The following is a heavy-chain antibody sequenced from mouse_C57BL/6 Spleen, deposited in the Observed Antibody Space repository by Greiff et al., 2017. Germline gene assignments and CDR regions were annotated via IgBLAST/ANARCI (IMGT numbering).Heavy chain of an antibody. CDR3: AKADSNYVNYYAMDY. Sequence: VKLVESGPGLVQPSQSLSITCTVSGFSLTSYGVHWVRQPPGKGLEWLGVIWSGGSTDYNAAFISRLSISKDNSKSQVFFKMNSLQADDTAIYYCAKADSNYVNYYAMDYWGQGTSVTVSS. CDR2: IWSGGST. CDR1: GFSLTSYG. V-gene: IGHV2-4*01. D-gene: IGHD2-5*01. J-gene: IGHJ4*01.